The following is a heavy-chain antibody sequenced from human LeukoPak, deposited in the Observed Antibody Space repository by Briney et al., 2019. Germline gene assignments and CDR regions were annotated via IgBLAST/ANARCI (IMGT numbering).Heavy chain of an antibody. CDR3: ARDLVGYFDLLGGEEVDY. D-gene: IGHD3-9*01. J-gene: IGHJ4*01. CDR1: GFTFSSYG. Sequence: PGRSLRLSCAASGFTFSSYGMHWVRQAPGKGLEWVAVIWYDGSNKYYADSVKGRFTISRDNPKNTLYLQMNSLRAEDTAVYYCARDLVGYFDLLGGEEVDYWGQGTLVTVSS. V-gene: IGHV3-33*01. CDR2: IWYDGSNK.